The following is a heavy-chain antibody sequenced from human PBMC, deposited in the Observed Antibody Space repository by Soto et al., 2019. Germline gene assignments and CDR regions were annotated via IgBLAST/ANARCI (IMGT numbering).Heavy chain of an antibody. CDR2: ISGSGDST. J-gene: IGHJ1*01. D-gene: IGHD2-21*02. V-gene: IGHV3-23*01. CDR1: GFSFSSYA. Sequence: EVQLLESGGGLVQPGGSLRLSCAASGFSFSSYAMSWVRQAPGKGLEWVSTVSGISGSGDSTYYADSVKGRFTISRDNSKNTLYLQMNSLRAEDTATYFCAKATQANCCGGCYGLQHWGQGTLVTVSS. CDR3: AKATQANCCGGCYGLQH.